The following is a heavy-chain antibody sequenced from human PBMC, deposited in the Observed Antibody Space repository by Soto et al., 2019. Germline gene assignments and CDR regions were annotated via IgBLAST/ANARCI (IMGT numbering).Heavy chain of an antibody. CDR1: GFTCSSYG. CDR3: ATAEVDY. CDR2: ISYDGSNK. V-gene: IGHV3-30*03. Sequence: GGSLRLSCAGSGFTCSSYGIHWVRQAPGKGLEWVAVISYDGSNKYYADSVKGRFTISRDNSKNTLYLQMNSLRAEDTAVYYCATAEVDYWGPGTLVTVSS. J-gene: IGHJ4*02.